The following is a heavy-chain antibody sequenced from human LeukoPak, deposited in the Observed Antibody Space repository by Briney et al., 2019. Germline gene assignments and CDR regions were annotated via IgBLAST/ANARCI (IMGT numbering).Heavy chain of an antibody. CDR3: ARRRVFIDY. J-gene: IGHJ4*02. CDR1: GGSFSGYY. CDR2: SSSSGSTI. Sequence: LSLTCAVYGGSFSGYYWSWLRQPPGKGLEWVSYSSSSGSTIYYADSVKGRFAISRDNAKNSLYLQMNRLRAEDTAVYYCARRRVFIDYWGQGTLVTVS. V-gene: IGHV3-11*01.